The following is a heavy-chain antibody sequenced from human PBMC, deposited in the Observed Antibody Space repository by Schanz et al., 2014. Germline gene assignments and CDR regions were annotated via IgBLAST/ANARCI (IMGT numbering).Heavy chain of an antibody. CDR3: ARARGVSRLYYGVEV. V-gene: IGHV3-53*04. CDR1: GFTVSNSS. Sequence: EVQLVDSGGGLVQPGGSLRLSCAASGFTVSNSSIHWVLQAPGKGLQRVSTIYSSGSTYYADSVRGRVTISRDNSRNTVYLQMNRLRSSVAAVYYCARARGVSRLYYGVEVWGQGTTVTVSS. CDR2: IYSSGST. D-gene: IGHD3-10*01. J-gene: IGHJ6*02.